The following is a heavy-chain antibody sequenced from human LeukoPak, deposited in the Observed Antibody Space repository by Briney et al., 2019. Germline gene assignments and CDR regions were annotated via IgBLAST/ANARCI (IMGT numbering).Heavy chain of an antibody. D-gene: IGHD5-18*01. CDR2: IIPIFGTA. Sequence: GSSVKVSCKASGGTFSSYAISWVRQAPGQGLEWMGRIIPIFGTANYAQKFQGGATITTDESTSTAYMELSSLRSEDTAVYYCAREPNVDTAMDFGYWGQGTLVTVSS. J-gene: IGHJ4*02. CDR1: GGTFSSYA. CDR3: AREPNVDTAMDFGY. V-gene: IGHV1-69*05.